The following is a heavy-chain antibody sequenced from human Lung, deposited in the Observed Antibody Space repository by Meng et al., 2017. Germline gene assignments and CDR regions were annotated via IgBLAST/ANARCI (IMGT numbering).Heavy chain of an antibody. CDR3: TRDHSTADVTVWWFDP. D-gene: IGHD4-17*01. J-gene: IGHJ5*02. CDR2: INPSDGYT. Sequence: QVQLVQSGAEVTNPGASVKVSCKASGYTFTRHWMHWVRQAPGQGLEWMGIINPSDGYTMYEQKFQDRITITGDTSTGTVYMELSGLRSEDTAVYYCTRDHSTADVTVWWFDPWGQGTLVTVSS. CDR1: GYTFTRHW. V-gene: IGHV1-46*01.